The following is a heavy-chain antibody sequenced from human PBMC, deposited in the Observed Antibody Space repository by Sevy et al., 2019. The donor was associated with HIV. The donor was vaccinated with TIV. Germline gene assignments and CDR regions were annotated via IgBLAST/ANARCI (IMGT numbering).Heavy chain of an antibody. Sequence: ASVKVSCQASGYTFSNYGVTWVRQAPGQGLEWMGWISGYNGNTKYAQKFHDRVIMTTDTATSTAYMELGSLRSDDTAVYYCVRDESFSLIVVDPDYWGQGTLVTVSS. V-gene: IGHV1-18*01. CDR1: GYTFSNYG. CDR2: ISGYNGNT. D-gene: IGHD3-22*01. CDR3: VRDESFSLIVVDPDY. J-gene: IGHJ4*02.